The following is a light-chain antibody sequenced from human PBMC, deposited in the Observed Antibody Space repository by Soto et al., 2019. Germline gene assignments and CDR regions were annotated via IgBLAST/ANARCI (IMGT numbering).Light chain of an antibody. J-gene: IGLJ3*02. CDR1: SSNIGNNA. Sequence: QSVLTQPPSVSAAPSQRVTISCSGSSSNIGNNAVNWYQQVPGKAPKLLIHYDDRVASGVSYRFSGSKSGTSASLAISGLQSEDEADYYCSAWDDSLNGPVFGGGTKLTVL. V-gene: IGLV1-36*01. CDR2: YDD. CDR3: SAWDDSLNGPV.